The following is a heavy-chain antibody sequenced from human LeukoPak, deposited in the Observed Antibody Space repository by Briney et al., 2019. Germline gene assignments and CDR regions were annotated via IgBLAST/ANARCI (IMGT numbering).Heavy chain of an antibody. Sequence: GASVTVSCKASGYTFTSYDINWVRQATGQGLEGMGWMNPNSGNTGYAQKFQGRVTMTRNTSISTAYMELSSLRSEDTAVYYCARGQTGYYYYAMDVWGQGATVTVSS. CDR1: GYTFTSYD. V-gene: IGHV1-8*01. J-gene: IGHJ6*02. CDR3: ARGQTGYYYYAMDV. CDR2: MNPNSGNT.